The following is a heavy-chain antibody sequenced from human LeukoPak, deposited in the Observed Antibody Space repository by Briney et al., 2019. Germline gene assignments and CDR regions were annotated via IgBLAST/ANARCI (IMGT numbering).Heavy chain of an antibody. CDR2: ISGSGGST. Sequence: QTGGSLRLSCAASGFTFSSYAMSWVRQAPGKGLEWVSAISGSGGSTYYADSVKGRFTISRDNSENTLYLQMNSLRAEDTAVYYCAKGVYSGYDPDYYFDYWGQGTLVTVSS. D-gene: IGHD5-12*01. CDR3: AKGVYSGYDPDYYFDY. CDR1: GFTFSSYA. J-gene: IGHJ4*02. V-gene: IGHV3-23*01.